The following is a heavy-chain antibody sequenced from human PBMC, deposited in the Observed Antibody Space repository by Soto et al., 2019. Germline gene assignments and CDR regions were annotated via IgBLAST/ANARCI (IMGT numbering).Heavy chain of an antibody. CDR3: ARVYMVRGTIIRYFDY. D-gene: IGHD3-10*01. CDR2: IYHSGST. CDR1: GGSISSSNW. Sequence: SETLSLTCAVSGGSISSSNWWSWVRQPPGKGLEWIGKIYHSGSTNYNPSLKSRVTISVDKSKNQFSLKLGSVTAADTAVYYCARVYMVRGTIIRYFDYWGQGTLVTVSS. V-gene: IGHV4-4*02. J-gene: IGHJ4*02.